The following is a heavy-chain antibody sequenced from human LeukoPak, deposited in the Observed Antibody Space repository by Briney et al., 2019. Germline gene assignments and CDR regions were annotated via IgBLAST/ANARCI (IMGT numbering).Heavy chain of an antibody. J-gene: IGHJ4*02. CDR1: GFTFSTYW. Sequence: PGGSLRLSCTASGFTFSTYWMSWVRQAPGKGLEWVANIHPDGNEKYHVDSVKGRFTISRDNAKNSLYLQMNSLRVEDTAVYYCARGDDLSGDYWGQGTLVTVSS. CDR3: ARGDDLSGDY. V-gene: IGHV3-7*04. CDR2: IHPDGNEK.